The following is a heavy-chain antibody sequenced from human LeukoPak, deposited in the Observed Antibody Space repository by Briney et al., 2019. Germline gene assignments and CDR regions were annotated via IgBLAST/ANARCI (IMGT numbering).Heavy chain of an antibody. CDR1: AFCFSDSW. V-gene: IGHV3-7*05. J-gene: IGHJ4*02. CDR3: ASSKDHYCHY. CDR2: VHEDAGEK. Sequence: GGSLRLSCAAYAFCFSDSWMTWVRQTPGKGLQWVASVHEDAGEKQYVESVRGRFTISRDNAKNSLYLQMSSLRVEDTAVYFCASSKDHYCHYWGQGTLVTVSS.